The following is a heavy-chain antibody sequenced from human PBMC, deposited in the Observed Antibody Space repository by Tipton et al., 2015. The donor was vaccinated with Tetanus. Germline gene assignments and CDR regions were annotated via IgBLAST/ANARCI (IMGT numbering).Heavy chain of an antibody. CDR1: GGSISGSSYY. D-gene: IGHD2-2*01. V-gene: IGHV4-39*01. Sequence: LRLSCSVSGGSISGSSYYWSWIRQPPGKALEWIGSIYYSGSTFYHPSLQSRVTISVDTSKNQFSLRLSSVTAVDTAVYYCAKSDRVTRTSWYFHDWGQGTLVTVSS. CDR3: AKSDRVTRTSWYFHD. J-gene: IGHJ4*02. CDR2: IYYSGST.